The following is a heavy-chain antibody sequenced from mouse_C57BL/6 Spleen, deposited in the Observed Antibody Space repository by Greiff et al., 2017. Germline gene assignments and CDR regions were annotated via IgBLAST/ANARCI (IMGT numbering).Heavy chain of an antibody. J-gene: IGHJ2*01. Sequence: QVQLKQSGAELVRPGTSVKVSCKASGYSFTNYLIEWVKQRPGQGLEWIGVINPGSGGTNYNEKFKGKATLTADKSSSTAYMQLSSLTSEDSAVYFCARSRGNWDLYYFDYWGQGTTLTVSS. D-gene: IGHD4-1*01. CDR3: ARSRGNWDLYYFDY. CDR1: GYSFTNYL. CDR2: INPGSGGT. V-gene: IGHV1-54*01.